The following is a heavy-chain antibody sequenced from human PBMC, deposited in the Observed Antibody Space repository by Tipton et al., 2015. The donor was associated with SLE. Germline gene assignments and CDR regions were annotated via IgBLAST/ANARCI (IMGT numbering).Heavy chain of an antibody. CDR2: IYYTGSS. V-gene: IGHV4-39*07. CDR3: AVNVVVKVQVDY. J-gene: IGHJ4*02. Sequence: TLSLTCSVSGGSISSGSVYWGWIRQPVGKGLEWIGSIYYTGSSYYNPSLKSRVTISVDTSKNQFSLKLNSMTAADTAVYYCAVNVVVKVQVDYWGPGALVTVSS. CDR1: GGSISSGSVY. D-gene: IGHD2-21*01.